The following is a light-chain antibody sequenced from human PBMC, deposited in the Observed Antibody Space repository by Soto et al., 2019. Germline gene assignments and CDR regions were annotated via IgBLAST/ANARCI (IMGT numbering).Light chain of an antibody. CDR2: DAS. V-gene: IGKV3-11*01. CDR3: QHRSEWPVS. J-gene: IGKJ5*01. CDR1: RSVNSY. Sequence: EMVLTQSPATLSLSPGERATLSCRASRSVNSYLAWYQQKPGQAPRLLISDASNRATGIPARFSGSGSGTDFTLTISSLEPEDFAVYYCQHRSEWPVSFGKGTRLEIK.